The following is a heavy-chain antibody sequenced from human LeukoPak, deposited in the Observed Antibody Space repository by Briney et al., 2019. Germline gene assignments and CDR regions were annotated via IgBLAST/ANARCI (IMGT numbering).Heavy chain of an antibody. V-gene: IGHV3-23*01. CDR2: ISGSGSST. D-gene: IGHD2-15*01. CDR3: AKGSWDIVVVVAAPFDY. Sequence: GGSLRLSCAASGFTFSSYAMSWVRQASGKGLEWVSAISGSGSSTYYADSVKGRFTISRDNSKNTLYLQMNSLRAEDTAVYYCAKGSWDIVVVVAAPFDYWGQGTLVTVSS. CDR1: GFTFSSYA. J-gene: IGHJ4*02.